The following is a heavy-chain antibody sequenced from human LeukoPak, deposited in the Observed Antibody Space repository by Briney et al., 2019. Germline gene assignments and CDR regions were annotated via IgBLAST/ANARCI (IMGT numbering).Heavy chain of an antibody. D-gene: IGHD2-8*01. CDR2: INPNTGDT. J-gene: IGHJ4*02. CDR1: GYTFTGYY. V-gene: IGHV1-2*02. CDR3: ARPPATMAYPMGGY. Sequence: ASVKVSCKASGYTFTGYYMHWVRQAPGQGLEWMGWINPNTGDTNYAQRFQGRVAMTGDSSISTAYMELSRLRSDDTAVYYCARPPATMAYPMGGYWGQGTLVTVSS.